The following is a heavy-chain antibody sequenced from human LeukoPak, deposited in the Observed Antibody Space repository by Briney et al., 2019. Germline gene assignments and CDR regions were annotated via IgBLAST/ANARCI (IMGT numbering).Heavy chain of an antibody. CDR3: ASHRYYDFWSGPQGAFDI. V-gene: IGHV3-21*04. CDR2: IDPSSTYI. J-gene: IGHJ3*02. Sequence: GGSLRLSCAASGFTFRSYSMNWVRQAPGKGLEWVSAIDPSSTYIYYADSVKGRFTISRDNSKNTLYLQMNSLRAEDTAVYYCASHRYYDFWSGPQGAFDIWGQGTMVTVSS. CDR1: GFTFRSYS. D-gene: IGHD3-3*01.